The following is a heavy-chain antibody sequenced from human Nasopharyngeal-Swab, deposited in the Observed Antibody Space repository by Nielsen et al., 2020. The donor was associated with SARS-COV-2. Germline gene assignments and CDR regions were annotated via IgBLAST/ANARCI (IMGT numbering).Heavy chain of an antibody. CDR1: GYTFTSYG. J-gene: IGHJ2*01. D-gene: IGHD5-18*01. V-gene: IGHV1-18*01. CDR3: ARGEKGYSYGYYWYFAL. Sequence: ASVKVSCKASGYTFTSYGISWVRQAPGQGLEWMGWISAYNGNTNYAQKLQGRVTMTTDTSTSTAYMELRSLRSDDTAVYYCARGEKGYSYGYYWYFALWGRGTLVTVSS. CDR2: ISAYNGNT.